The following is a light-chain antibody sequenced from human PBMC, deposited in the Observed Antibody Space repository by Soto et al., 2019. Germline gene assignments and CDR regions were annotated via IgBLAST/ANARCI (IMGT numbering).Light chain of an antibody. CDR3: SSYAGSNNVV. J-gene: IGLJ2*01. CDR2: EVS. V-gene: IGLV2-8*01. CDR1: SSDVGGYNY. Sequence: QSALTQPPSASGSPGQSVTISCPGTSSDVGGYNYVSWYQHHPGKAPKLMIYEVSKRPSGVPDRFSGSKSGNTASLTVSGLQAEDEADYYCSSYAGSNNVVFGGGTQLTVL.